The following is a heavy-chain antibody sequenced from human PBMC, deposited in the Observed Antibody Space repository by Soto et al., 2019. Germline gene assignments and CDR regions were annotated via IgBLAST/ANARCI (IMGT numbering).Heavy chain of an antibody. CDR1: GGSFSGYY. J-gene: IGHJ5*02. CDR2: INHSGST. Sequence: SETLSLTCAVYGGSFSGYYWSWIRQPPGKGLEWIGEINHSGSTNYNPSLKSRVTISVDTSKNQFSLKLSSGTAADTAVYYCARVTTGYWFDPWVQGTMVTVSS. CDR3: ARVTTGYWFDP. D-gene: IGHD4-4*01. V-gene: IGHV4-34*01.